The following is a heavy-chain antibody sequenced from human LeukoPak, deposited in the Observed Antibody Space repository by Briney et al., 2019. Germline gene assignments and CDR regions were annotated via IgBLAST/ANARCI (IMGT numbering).Heavy chain of an antibody. CDR1: GVSIYSGSYH. CDR3: ARDRRDGYNLYYFDL. J-gene: IGHJ4*02. CDR2: IYTSGST. D-gene: IGHD5-24*01. V-gene: IGHV4-61*02. Sequence: TLSLTCTVSGVSIYSGSYHWSWIRPPAGKGRVGIVRIYTSGSTNYNPSLKSRVTISVDTSKTQFSLKLSSVTAADTAVYYCARDRRDGYNLYYFDLWGQGTLVTVSS.